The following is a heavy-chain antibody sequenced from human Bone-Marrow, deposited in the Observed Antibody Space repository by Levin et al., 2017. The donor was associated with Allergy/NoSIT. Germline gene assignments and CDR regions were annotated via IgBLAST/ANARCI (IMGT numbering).Heavy chain of an antibody. D-gene: IGHD1-26*01. Sequence: GESLKISCAGSGFSFAEYTMIWFRQGPGKGLEWVGFMRSTAYGGTTEFAASVKGRFTISRDDSNSIAYLQMKSLKSEDTAVYYCSGLVGTTTLLDYWGRGTLVTVSS. CDR1: GFSFAEYT. V-gene: IGHV3-49*03. CDR2: MRSTAYGGTT. CDR3: SGLVGTTTLLDY. J-gene: IGHJ4*02.